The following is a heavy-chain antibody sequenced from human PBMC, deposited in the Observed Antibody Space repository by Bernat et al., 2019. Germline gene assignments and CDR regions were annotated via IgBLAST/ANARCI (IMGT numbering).Heavy chain of an antibody. CDR3: ASAGTSCDSSSNYYYGMDV. J-gene: IGHJ6*02. D-gene: IGHD2-2*01. Sequence: QVDLVESGGGVVQPGRSLRLSCAASGFTFSSYALHWVRQAPGKGLEWVAVISHDGSNKYYADSAKGRFTISRDNSKNTLYLQMNSLRTEDTAVYYCASAGTSCDSSSNYYYGMDVWGQGTTVTVSS. CDR2: ISHDGSNK. CDR1: GFTFSSYA. V-gene: IGHV3-30-3*01.